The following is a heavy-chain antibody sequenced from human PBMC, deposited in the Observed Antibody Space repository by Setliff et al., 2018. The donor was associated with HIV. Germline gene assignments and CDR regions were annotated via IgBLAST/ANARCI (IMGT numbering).Heavy chain of an antibody. Sequence: TLSLTCAVSGYSISSGYYWGWIRQPPGKGLEWIGSFYYSGNTCYSPSLKSRVTILMDLSRNQLSLHLASVTTADTAVYFCAPGEGVASTYYHNWGQGTQVTVSS. D-gene: IGHD3-3*01. J-gene: IGHJ4*01. CDR3: APGEGVASTYYHN. CDR2: FYYSGNT. CDR1: GYSISSGYY. V-gene: IGHV4-38-2*01.